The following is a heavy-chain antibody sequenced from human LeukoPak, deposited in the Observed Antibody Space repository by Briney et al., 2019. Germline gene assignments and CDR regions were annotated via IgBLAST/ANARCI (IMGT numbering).Heavy chain of an antibody. J-gene: IGHJ4*02. CDR1: GYTFTNYW. D-gene: IGHD3-10*01. CDR2: MYPGDSDT. CDR3: AASTYGSGAYVGFDS. Sequence: GESVKISCKGSGYTFTNYWIGWVRQMPGKGLEWMGSMYPGDSDTRYSPSFQGQVTISADRSVSTTYLQWSSLKASDTAIYYCAASTYGSGAYVGFDSWGQGTLVSVSS. V-gene: IGHV5-51*01.